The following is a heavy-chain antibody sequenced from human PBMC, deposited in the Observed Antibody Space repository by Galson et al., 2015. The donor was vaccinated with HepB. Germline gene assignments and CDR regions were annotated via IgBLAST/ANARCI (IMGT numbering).Heavy chain of an antibody. D-gene: IGHD6-25*01. J-gene: IGHJ4*02. V-gene: IGHV1-18*01. CDR1: GYTFTSYG. CDR3: ARVVRAAAPYFDY. CDR2: ISAYNGNT. Sequence: ASGYTFTSYGISWVRQAPGQGLEWMGWISAYNGNTTYEQKFQGRVIMTTDTSTRTAYMELRRLRSDDTAVYYCARVVRAAAPYFDYWGQGTLVTVSS.